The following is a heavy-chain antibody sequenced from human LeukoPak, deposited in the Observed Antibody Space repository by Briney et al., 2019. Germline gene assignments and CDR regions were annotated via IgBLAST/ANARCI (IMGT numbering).Heavy chain of an antibody. CDR3: ATYYYDSSGYPFDY. D-gene: IGHD3-22*01. CDR1: GFTFSSYS. CDR2: ISSSSSYI. Sequence: PGGSVRLSCAASGFTFSSYSMNWVRQAPGKGLEWVSSISSSSSYIYYADSVKGRFTISRDNAKNSLYLQMNSLRAEDTAVYYCATYYYDSSGYPFDYWGQGTLVTVSS. V-gene: IGHV3-21*01. J-gene: IGHJ4*02.